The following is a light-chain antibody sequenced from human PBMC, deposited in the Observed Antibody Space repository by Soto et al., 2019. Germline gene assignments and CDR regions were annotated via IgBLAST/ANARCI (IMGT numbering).Light chain of an antibody. J-gene: IGKJ1*01. CDR1: QSVTSDY. Sequence: ETVLTQSPGTLSLSPGERATLSCRASQSVTSDYLAWYQQKPGQAPRLLIYGASSRATGVPDRFRGSGSGTDFTLTISRLEPEDFAVYYCQRYGSSPTWTFGQGTKVEIK. CDR2: GAS. CDR3: QRYGSSPTWT. V-gene: IGKV3-20*01.